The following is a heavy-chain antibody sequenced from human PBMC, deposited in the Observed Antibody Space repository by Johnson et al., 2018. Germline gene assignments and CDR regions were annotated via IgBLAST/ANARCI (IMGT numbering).Heavy chain of an antibody. CDR2: ISTSSSYI. CDR3: TRDLTTVTTNSEYFQP. J-gene: IGHJ1*01. CDR1: GFIFGTYI. Sequence: VQLVQSGGGLVKPGGSLRLTCAASGFIFGTYIMNWVRQAPGKGLEWVSSISTSSSYINYADSVKGRFTISRDNAKNSLYLQMNSLRAEDTAVYYCTRDLTTVTTNSEYFQPWGQGTLVTVSA. D-gene: IGHD4-17*01. V-gene: IGHV3-21*01.